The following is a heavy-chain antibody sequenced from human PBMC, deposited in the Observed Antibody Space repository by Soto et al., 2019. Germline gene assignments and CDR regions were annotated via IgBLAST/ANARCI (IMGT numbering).Heavy chain of an antibody. Sequence: ASVKVSCKASGYTFTSYYMHWVRQAPGQGLEWMGIINPSGGSTSYAQKFQGRVTMTRDTSTSTVYMELSSLRSEDTAVYYCAREGGFGLRGGYYYGMDVWGQGTTVTVSS. J-gene: IGHJ6*02. CDR1: GYTFTSYY. V-gene: IGHV1-46*03. CDR3: AREGGFGLRGGYYYGMDV. CDR2: INPSGGST. D-gene: IGHD3-10*01.